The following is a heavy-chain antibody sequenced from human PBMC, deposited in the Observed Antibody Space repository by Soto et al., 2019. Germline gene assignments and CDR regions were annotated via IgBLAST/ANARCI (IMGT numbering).Heavy chain of an antibody. CDR2: IYYSGST. D-gene: IGHD3-22*01. J-gene: IGHJ4*02. V-gene: IGHV4-59*01. CDR3: AREVRYYYDCSGYLDY. Sequence: SETLSLTCTVAGGSISSYYWSWIRQPPGKGLEWIGYIYYSGSTNYNPSLKSRVTISVATSKNQFSLKLSSVIAADTAVYSCAREVRYYYDCSGYLDYWGQGTLVTVSS. CDR1: GGSISSYY.